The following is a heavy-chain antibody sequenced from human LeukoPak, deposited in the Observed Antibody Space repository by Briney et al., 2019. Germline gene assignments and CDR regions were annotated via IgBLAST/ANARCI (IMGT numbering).Heavy chain of an antibody. CDR1: GFTFSSHG. D-gene: IGHD1-26*01. V-gene: IGHV3-30*02. CDR2: IRYDGSRE. J-gene: IGHJ4*02. Sequence: GGSLRLSCAASGFTFSSHGMHWVRQAPGKGLEWVAAIRYDGSREEYGDSVKGRFTISRDNSKNTLYLQMNSLGAADTAIYYCAGTIGIVGGTTGIDYWGQGTLVTVSS. CDR3: AGTIGIVGGTTGIDY.